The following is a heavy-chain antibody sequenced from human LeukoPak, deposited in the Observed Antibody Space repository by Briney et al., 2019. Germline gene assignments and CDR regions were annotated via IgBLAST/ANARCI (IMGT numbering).Heavy chain of an antibody. V-gene: IGHV1-2*02. CDR2: INPNSGGT. J-gene: IGHJ3*02. CDR3: ARSGINYDILTGRTRPKDAFDI. D-gene: IGHD3-9*01. Sequence: ASVKVSCKASEYTFTDYYIHWVRQAPGQGLEWMGWINPNSGGTNYAQKFQGRVTMTRDTSISTAYMELSRLRSDDTAVYYCARSGINYDILTGRTRPKDAFDIWGQGTMVTVSS. CDR1: EYTFTDYY.